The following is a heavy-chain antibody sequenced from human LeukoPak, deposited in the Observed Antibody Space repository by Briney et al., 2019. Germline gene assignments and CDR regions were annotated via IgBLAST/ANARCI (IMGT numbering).Heavy chain of an antibody. CDR1: GGTFTSYY. V-gene: IGHV1-46*01. Sequence: GASVKVSCKASGGTFTSYYMHWVRQAPGQGLEWMGIINPSGGSTSYAQKFQGRVTMTRDMSTSTVYMELSSLRSEDTAVYYCARAPVLLWFGENYMDVWGKGTTVTVSS. CDR3: ARAPVLLWFGENYMDV. J-gene: IGHJ6*03. CDR2: INPSGGST. D-gene: IGHD3-10*01.